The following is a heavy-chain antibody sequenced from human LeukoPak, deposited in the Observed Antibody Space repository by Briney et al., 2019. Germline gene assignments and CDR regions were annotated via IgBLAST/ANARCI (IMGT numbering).Heavy chain of an antibody. V-gene: IGHV4-30-2*02. CDR2: IHDGGST. CDR1: GGSISSGGYY. D-gene: IGHD6-13*01. Sequence: SETLCLTCTVSGGSISSGGYYWSWIRQPPGKGLEWIGFIHDGGSTSYNSSLKSRVAISVDRSKNQFSLTLSSVTAADTAVYYCARQAGRASPFGYWGQGTLVTVSS. J-gene: IGHJ4*02. CDR3: ARQAGRASPFGY.